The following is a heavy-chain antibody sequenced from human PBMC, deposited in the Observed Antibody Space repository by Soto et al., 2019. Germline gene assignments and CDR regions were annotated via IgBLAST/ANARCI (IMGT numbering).Heavy chain of an antibody. CDR2: ISYDGSNK. V-gene: IGHV3-30*18. CDR3: AKDLSNPPPAYGMDV. J-gene: IGHJ6*02. CDR1: EGKMISLG. Sequence: HSCRAAEGKMISLGRHCVRQGQGKGLEWVAIISYDGSNKYYADSVKGRFTISRDNSKNTLYLQMNGLRAEDTAVYYCAKDLSNPPPAYGMDVWGQGNTVTGS.